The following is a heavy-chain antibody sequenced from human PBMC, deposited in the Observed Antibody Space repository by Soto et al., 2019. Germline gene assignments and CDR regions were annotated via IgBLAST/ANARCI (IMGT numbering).Heavy chain of an antibody. Sequence: QVQLEQSGAEVKKPGASVRVSCKASGYSFSDYFIQWVRQAPGQGLEWVAWINPKTAATNYAKKFQGRVSLTWDTSSTTAYMELTRLRPDDTAVYYCARIKWGLNYYNGMDVW. J-gene: IGHJ6*01. CDR2: INPKTAAT. V-gene: IGHV1-2*02. CDR1: GYSFSDYF. D-gene: IGHD1-26*01. CDR3: ARIKWGLNYYNGMDV.